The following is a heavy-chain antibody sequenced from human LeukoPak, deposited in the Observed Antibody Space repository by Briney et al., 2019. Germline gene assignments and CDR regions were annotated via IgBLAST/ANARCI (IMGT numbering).Heavy chain of an antibody. V-gene: IGHV1-69*05. Sequence: GASVKVSCKASGFPFTMYYIHWVRQAPGQGLEWMGGIIPIFGTANYAQKFQGRVTITTDESTSTAYMELSSLGSEDTAVYYCARGGDIVVVPAAIGGQAFDIWGQGTMVTVSS. J-gene: IGHJ3*02. CDR1: GFPFTMYY. CDR2: IIPIFGTA. CDR3: ARGGDIVVVPAAIGGQAFDI. D-gene: IGHD2-2*01.